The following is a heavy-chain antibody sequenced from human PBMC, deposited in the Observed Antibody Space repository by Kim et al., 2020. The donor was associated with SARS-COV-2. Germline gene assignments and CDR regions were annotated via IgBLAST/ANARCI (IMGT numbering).Heavy chain of an antibody. CDR3: TTSRYGGGDGPLY. D-gene: IGHD2-21*01. V-gene: IGHV3-15*01. Sequence: GGSLRLSCAASGFTFSNAWMSWVRQAPGKGLEWVGRIKSKTDGGTTDYAAPVKGRFTISRDDSKNTLYLQMNSLKTEDTAVYYCTTSRYGGGDGPLYWGQGTLVTVSS. CDR1: GFTFSNAW. CDR2: IKSKTDGGTT. J-gene: IGHJ4*02.